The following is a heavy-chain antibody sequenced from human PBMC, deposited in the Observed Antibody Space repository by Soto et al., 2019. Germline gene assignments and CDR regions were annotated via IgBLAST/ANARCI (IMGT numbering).Heavy chain of an antibody. CDR2: ISYDGSNK. CDR3: AKDLRYGGYDFSYYYGMDV. Sequence: GGSLRLSCAASGFTFSSYGMHWVRQAPGKGLEWVSVISYDGSNKYYADSVKGRFTISRDNSKNTLYLQMNSLRAEDKAVYYCAKDLRYGGYDFSYYYGMDVWGQGTTVTVSS. CDR1: GFTFSSYG. V-gene: IGHV3-30*18. J-gene: IGHJ6*02. D-gene: IGHD5-12*01.